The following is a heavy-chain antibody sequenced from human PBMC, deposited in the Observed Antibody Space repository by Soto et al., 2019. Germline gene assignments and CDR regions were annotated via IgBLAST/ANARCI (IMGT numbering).Heavy chain of an antibody. CDR3: AREWYYYYGMDV. J-gene: IGHJ6*02. CDR2: INHSGST. V-gene: IGHV4-34*01. D-gene: IGHD1-26*01. Sequence: QVQLQQWGAGLLKPSETLSLTCAVYGGSFSGYYWSWIRQPPGKGLEWIGEINHSGSTNYNPSLKSRDTIAVDTSKNQFSRKLSSVTAADTDVYYCAREWYYYYGMDVWGQGTTVTDSS. CDR1: GGSFSGYY.